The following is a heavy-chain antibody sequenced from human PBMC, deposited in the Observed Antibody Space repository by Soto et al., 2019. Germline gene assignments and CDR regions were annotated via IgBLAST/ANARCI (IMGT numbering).Heavy chain of an antibody. Sequence: QVQLVESGGGVVQPGRSLRLSCAASGFTFSSYGMHWVRQAPGKGLEWVAVISYDGSNKYYADSVKGRFTISRDNSKNTLYLQMNSLRAEDTAVYYCVKDPGNGDAFDIWGQGTMVTVSS. J-gene: IGHJ3*02. CDR3: VKDPGNGDAFDI. CDR1: GFTFSSYG. CDR2: ISYDGSNK. D-gene: IGHD2-8*01. V-gene: IGHV3-30*18.